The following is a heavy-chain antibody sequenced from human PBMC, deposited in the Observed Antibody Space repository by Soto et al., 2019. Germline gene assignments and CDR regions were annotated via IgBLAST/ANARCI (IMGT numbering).Heavy chain of an antibody. V-gene: IGHV1-2*04. Sequence: ASVKVSCRASGYTFTGYYMHWVRQAPGQGLEWMGWINPTSGGTNYAQKFQGWVTMTRDTSISTAYMELSRLRSDDTAVYDCAREPNSSSWYSAFDIWGQGTMVTVSS. CDR1: GYTFTGYY. CDR3: AREPNSSSWYSAFDI. D-gene: IGHD6-13*01. CDR2: INPTSGGT. J-gene: IGHJ3*02.